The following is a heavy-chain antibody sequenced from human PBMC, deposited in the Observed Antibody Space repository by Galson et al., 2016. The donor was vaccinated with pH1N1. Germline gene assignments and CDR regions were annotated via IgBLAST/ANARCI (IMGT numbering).Heavy chain of an antibody. CDR1: GFTISTYW. J-gene: IGHJ4*02. CDR3: ARAIAAAGSL. D-gene: IGHD6-13*01. Sequence: SLRLSCAASGFTISTYWMTWVRQAPGKGLEWVANIKQDGSMKYFVDSVKGRFTISRDNAKNSLFLQMNSLRAEDTAVYYCARAIAAAGSLWGQGTLVTVSS. V-gene: IGHV3-7*04. CDR2: IKQDGSMK.